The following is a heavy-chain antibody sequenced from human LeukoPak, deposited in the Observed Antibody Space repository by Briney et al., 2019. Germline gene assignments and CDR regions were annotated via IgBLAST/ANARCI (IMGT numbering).Heavy chain of an antibody. Sequence: ASVKVSCKASGYTFTSYYMHWVRQAPGQGLEWMGMMNPSGGSTSYAQKYLGRVTMTRDTSTSTVYMELSSLRSEDTAVYYCASGGVVTNPWGQYQFDYWGQGTLVTVSS. CDR2: MNPSGGST. CDR3: ASGGVVTNPWGQYQFDY. CDR1: GYTFTSYY. J-gene: IGHJ4*02. V-gene: IGHV1-46*01. D-gene: IGHD3-22*01.